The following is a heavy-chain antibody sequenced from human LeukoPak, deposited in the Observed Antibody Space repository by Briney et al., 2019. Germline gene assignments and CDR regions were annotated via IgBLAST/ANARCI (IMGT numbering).Heavy chain of an antibody. D-gene: IGHD3-10*01. CDR1: GGCISSYY. CDR2: IYYSGST. V-gene: IGHV4-59*01. Sequence: SETLSLICNVSGGCISSYYWSWIRQPPGKGLEWIGYIYYSGSTNYNPSLKSRVTISVDTSKNQFSLKLSSVTAADTAVYYCARGGWFGEFEFDYWGQGTLVTVSS. J-gene: IGHJ4*02. CDR3: ARGGWFGEFEFDY.